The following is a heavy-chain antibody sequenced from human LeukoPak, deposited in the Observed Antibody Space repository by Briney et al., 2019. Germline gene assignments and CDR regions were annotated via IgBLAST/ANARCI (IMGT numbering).Heavy chain of an antibody. J-gene: IGHJ6*02. CDR2: ISYDGSNK. Sequence: GGSLRLSCAASGFTFSNYAMHWVRQAPGKGLEWAAVISYDGSNKYYADSVKGRFTISRDNSKNTLYLQMNSLRAEDTAVYYCAKDQGYSSSSLGYYYYYYGMDVWGQGTTVTVSS. D-gene: IGHD6-6*01. CDR1: GFTFSNYA. V-gene: IGHV3-30*04. CDR3: AKDQGYSSSSLGYYYYYYGMDV.